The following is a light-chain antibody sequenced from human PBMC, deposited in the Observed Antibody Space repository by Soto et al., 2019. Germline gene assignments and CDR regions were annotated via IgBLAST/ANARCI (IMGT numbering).Light chain of an antibody. CDR1: QSISRY. CDR2: AAS. Sequence: DIQMTQSPSSLSASVGDRVTITCRASQSISRYLNWYQQKPGKAPKLLIYAASSLQSGVPSRFSGSGSGTDFTLAISSLQPEDFATCSCQQSYSTPPNTFGQGTKLDIK. CDR3: QQSYSTPPNT. J-gene: IGKJ2*01. V-gene: IGKV1-39*01.